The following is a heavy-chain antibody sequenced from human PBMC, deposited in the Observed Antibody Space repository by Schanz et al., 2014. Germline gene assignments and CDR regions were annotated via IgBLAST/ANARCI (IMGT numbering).Heavy chain of an antibody. V-gene: IGHV3-9*01. Sequence: EMQLVESGGGLVQPGRSLRLSCAASGFTFEDYAMHWVRQVPGKGLEWVAGLSWNRRSVGYADSVKGRFTISRDNANNTLDLQMNSLRAEDTAVYYCARGHYGLDVWGPGTSVTVSS. CDR1: GFTFEDYA. J-gene: IGHJ6*02. D-gene: IGHD3-10*01. CDR2: LSWNRRSV. CDR3: ARGHYGLDV.